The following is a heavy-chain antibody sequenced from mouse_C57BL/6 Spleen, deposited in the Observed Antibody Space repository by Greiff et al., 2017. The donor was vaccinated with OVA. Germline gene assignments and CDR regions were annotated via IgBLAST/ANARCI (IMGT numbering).Heavy chain of an antibody. CDR1: GYTFTSYG. Sequence: VQLQESGAELARPGASVKLSCKASGYTFTSYGISWVKQRTGQGLEWIGEIYPRSGNTYYNEKFKGKATLTADKSSSTAYMELRSLTSEDSAVYFCARRGLLRMDYWGQGTSVTVSS. CDR2: IYPRSGNT. D-gene: IGHD3-3*01. J-gene: IGHJ4*01. CDR3: ARRGLLRMDY. V-gene: IGHV1-81*01.